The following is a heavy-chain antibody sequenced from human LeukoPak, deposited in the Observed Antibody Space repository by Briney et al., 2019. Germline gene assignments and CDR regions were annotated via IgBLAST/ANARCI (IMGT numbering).Heavy chain of an antibody. CDR2: LSDDGGSI. D-gene: IGHD6-19*01. Sequence: PGGSLRLSCAASGFTFSSHGMHWFRQAPGKGLEWVALLSDDGGSIYYADSVKGRFTISRDNSKNSLYLEMNSLRVEDTAVYYCASWGLAEQWLVGWFDYLGQGTRVSVSS. CDR1: GFTFSSHG. J-gene: IGHJ4*02. V-gene: IGHV3-30*03. CDR3: ASWGLAEQWLVGWFDY.